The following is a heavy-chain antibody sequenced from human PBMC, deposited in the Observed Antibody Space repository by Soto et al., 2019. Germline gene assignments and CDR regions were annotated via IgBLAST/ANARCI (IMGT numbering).Heavy chain of an antibody. CDR2: IYSGGST. D-gene: IGHD6-19*01. CDR1: GFTVSSNY. V-gene: IGHV3-53*04. J-gene: IGHJ1*01. Sequence: GGSLRLSCAASGFTVSSNYMSWVRQAPGKGLEWVSVIYSGGSTYYAVSVKGRFTISRHNSKNTLYLQMNSLRAEDTGVYYCARAYSSGWYFQHWGQGTLVTVSS. CDR3: ARAYSSGWYFQH.